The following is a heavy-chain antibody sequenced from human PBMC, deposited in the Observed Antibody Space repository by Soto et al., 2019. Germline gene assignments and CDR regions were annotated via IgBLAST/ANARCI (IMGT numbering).Heavy chain of an antibody. CDR3: ARDYYCRRDV. V-gene: IGHV4-59*01. J-gene: IGHJ6*04. CDR2: IDYSGST. Sequence: SETLSLTCTASGGSISSYYWSWIRQPPGKGLEWIGYIDYSGSTNYNPSLKSRVTISVDTSKNQFSLKLSSVTAADSVVYCGARDYYCRRDVGGKGNTGIV. CDR1: GGSISSYY.